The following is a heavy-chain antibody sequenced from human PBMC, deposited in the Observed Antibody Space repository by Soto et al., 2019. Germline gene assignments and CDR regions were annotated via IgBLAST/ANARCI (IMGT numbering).Heavy chain of an antibody. V-gene: IGHV4-34*01. Sequence: QLQLQQWGAGLLKPSETLSLTCAVYGGSFSGYYWSWIRQPPGKGLEWIGEINHSGSTNYNPSLKSRVTISVDTSTNQFSLKLSSVTAADTAVYYCARGRRGGRIVVVVAATYFDYWGQGTLVTVSS. CDR3: ARGRRGGRIVVVVAATYFDY. CDR2: INHSGST. CDR1: GGSFSGYY. D-gene: IGHD2-15*01. J-gene: IGHJ4*02.